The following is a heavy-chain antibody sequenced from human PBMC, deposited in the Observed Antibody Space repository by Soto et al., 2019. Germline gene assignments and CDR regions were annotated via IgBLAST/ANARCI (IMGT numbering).Heavy chain of an antibody. V-gene: IGHV3-74*01. J-gene: IGHJ4*02. CDR1: GVTVGIYW. CDR2: MTSDGRTV. CDR3: ATAEVDY. Sequence: ATSGVTVGIYWMHWARQAPGKGPEWVSRMTSDGRTVQYADSVKGRFTASRDNAKSTLYLQMNSLRAEDTAIYSCATAEVDYCGPGTLLTVSS.